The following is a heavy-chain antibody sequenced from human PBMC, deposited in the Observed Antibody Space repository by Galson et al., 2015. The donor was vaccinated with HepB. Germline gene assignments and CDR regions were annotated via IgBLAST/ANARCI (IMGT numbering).Heavy chain of an antibody. Sequence: SLRLSCAASGFTLRTYAMSWVRQAPGKGLEWVSVISGSGENTYYADSVKGRFTISTDNSKNTLYLQMNSLRAEDTAVYYCAKNRGTVVTPFDYWGQGTLVTVSS. CDR1: GFTLRTYA. CDR3: AKNRGTVVTPFDY. D-gene: IGHD4-23*01. J-gene: IGHJ4*02. CDR2: ISGSGENT. V-gene: IGHV3-23*01.